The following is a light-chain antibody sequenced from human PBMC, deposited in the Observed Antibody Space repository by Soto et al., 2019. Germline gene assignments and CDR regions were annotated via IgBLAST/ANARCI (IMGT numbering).Light chain of an antibody. V-gene: IGLV2-14*01. CDR1: SSDIGAYNY. J-gene: IGLJ1*01. CDR3: SSYSSAIAVV. CDR2: EVT. Sequence: QSALTQPASVSGSPGQSITISCTGTSSDIGAYNYVSWYQQHPGKAPKLMIYEVTNRPSGISNRFSGSRSGNTASLSISGLQAEDEAYYYCSSYSSAIAVVFGTGTKLTVL.